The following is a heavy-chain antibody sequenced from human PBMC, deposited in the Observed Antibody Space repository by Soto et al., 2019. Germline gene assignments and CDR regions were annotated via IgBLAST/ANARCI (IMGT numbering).Heavy chain of an antibody. V-gene: IGHV4-4*02. CDR1: GDSISSDKW. J-gene: IGHJ4*02. Sequence: PSETLSLTCAVSGDSISSDKWWSWIRQPPGKGLQWIGEIYHSGSTKYNPSLKSRVIIPVDKSKNQFSLKLSSVTDADTAVYYCARGETQQQRDYWGQGTLVTVSS. D-gene: IGHD6-13*01. CDR3: ARGETQQQRDY. CDR2: IYHSGST.